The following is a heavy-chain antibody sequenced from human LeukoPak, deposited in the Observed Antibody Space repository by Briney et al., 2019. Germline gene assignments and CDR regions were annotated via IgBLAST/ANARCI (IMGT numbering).Heavy chain of an antibody. V-gene: IGHV4-31*03. CDR2: IYYSGST. CDR3: ARSCCGGDCYHYYGMDV. CDR1: GGSISSGGYY. J-gene: IGHJ6*04. Sequence: SQTLSLSCTVSGGSISSGGYYWSWIRQHPGKGLEWIGYIYYSGSTYYNPSLKSRVTISVDTSKNQFSLKLSSVTAADTAVYYCARSCCGGDCYHYYGMDVWGKGTTVTVSS. D-gene: IGHD2-21*02.